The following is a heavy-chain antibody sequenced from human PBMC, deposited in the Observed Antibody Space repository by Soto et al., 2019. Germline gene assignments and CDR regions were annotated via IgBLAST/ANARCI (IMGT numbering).Heavy chain of an antibody. CDR3: ARDAAPYYDFWSGEDYYGMDV. V-gene: IGHV4-59*01. CDR1: GGSISSYY. D-gene: IGHD3-3*01. J-gene: IGHJ6*02. Sequence: SETLFLTCTVSGGSISSYYCSWFRHPPGKGLEWIGYIYYSGSTNYNPSLKSRVTISVDTSKNQFSLKLSSVTAADTAVYYCARDAAPYYDFWSGEDYYGMDVWGQGTTVT. CDR2: IYYSGST.